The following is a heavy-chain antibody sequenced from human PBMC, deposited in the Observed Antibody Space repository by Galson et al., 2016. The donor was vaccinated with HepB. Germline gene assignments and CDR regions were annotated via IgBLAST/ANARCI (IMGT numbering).Heavy chain of an antibody. D-gene: IGHD1-14*01. CDR1: GFTFSSHA. J-gene: IGHJ6*02. Sequence: SLRLSCAASGFTFSSHAMSWVRQAPGRGLEWVSCLSGSGGSTYYADSVKGRFTISRDNSKNTLYLQMNSLRAEDTAVYYCARGEDEQISWYNYYYAMDVWGQGTTVTVSS. CDR3: ARGEDEQISWYNYYYAMDV. CDR2: LSGSGGST. V-gene: IGHV3-23*01.